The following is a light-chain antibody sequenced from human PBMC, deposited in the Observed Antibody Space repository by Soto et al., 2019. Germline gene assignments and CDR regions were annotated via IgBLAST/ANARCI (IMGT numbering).Light chain of an antibody. CDR1: SSDVGGYNY. J-gene: IGLJ2*01. Sequence: QSALTQPRSVSGSPGQSVTISCTGTSSDVGGYNYVSWYQQHPGKAPKLMIYDVSKRPSGVPDRFSGSKSGNTASLTISGLQAKDEADYYCCSYAGSYTLVFGGGTKLPVL. V-gene: IGLV2-11*01. CDR3: CSYAGSYTLV. CDR2: DVS.